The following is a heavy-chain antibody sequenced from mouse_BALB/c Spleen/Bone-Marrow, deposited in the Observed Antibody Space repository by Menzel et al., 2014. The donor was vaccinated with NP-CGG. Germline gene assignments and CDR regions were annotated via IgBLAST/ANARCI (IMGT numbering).Heavy chain of an antibody. Sequence: VQLQQSGAELVKPGASVKLSCTASGFNIKDTYIHWVKQRPEQGLEWIGRIDPANGNTKYDPKFQGKATITTDTPSNTAYLQLSSLTSEDTAVYYCASYYYGRSSFVCWGQGTLVTVSA. D-gene: IGHD1-1*01. J-gene: IGHJ3*01. CDR2: IDPANGNT. V-gene: IGHV14-3*02. CDR3: ASYYYGRSSFVC. CDR1: GFNIKDTY.